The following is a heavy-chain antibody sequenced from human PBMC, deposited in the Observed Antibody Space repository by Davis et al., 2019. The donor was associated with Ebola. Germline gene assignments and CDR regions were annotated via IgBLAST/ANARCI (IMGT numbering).Heavy chain of an antibody. Sequence: PGGSLRLSCAASGFTFSSYGMHWVRQAPGKGLEWVAVIWYDGSNKYYADSVKGRFTISRDNSKNTLYLQMNSLRAEDTAVYYCARDIRSRPDYMDVWGKGTTVTVSS. CDR3: ARDIRSRPDYMDV. CDR1: GFTFSSYG. V-gene: IGHV3-33*01. J-gene: IGHJ6*03. D-gene: IGHD1-14*01. CDR2: IWYDGSNK.